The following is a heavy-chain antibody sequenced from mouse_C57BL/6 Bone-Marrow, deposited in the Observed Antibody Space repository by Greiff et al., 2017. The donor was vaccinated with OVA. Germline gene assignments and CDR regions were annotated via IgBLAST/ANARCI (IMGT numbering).Heavy chain of an antibody. CDR3: ARYGGYYGFAY. J-gene: IGHJ3*01. CDR1: GYTFTDYY. V-gene: IGHV1-26*01. Sequence: EVQLQQSGPELVKPGASVKISCKASGYTFTDYYMNWVKQSHGKSLEWIGDINPNNGGTSYNQKFKGKATLTVDKSSSTAYMELRSLTSEDSAVYYCARYGGYYGFAYWGQGTLVTVSA. D-gene: IGHD2-3*01. CDR2: INPNNGGT.